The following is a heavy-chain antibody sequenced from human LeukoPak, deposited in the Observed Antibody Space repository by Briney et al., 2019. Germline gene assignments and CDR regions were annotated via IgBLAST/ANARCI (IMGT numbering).Heavy chain of an antibody. J-gene: IGHJ3*02. Sequence: SETLSLTXTVSGGSISSYYWSWIRQPAGKGLEWIGRFYADGSTHYNPSLKSRVTMSIDTSKNQFSLKLTFVTAADTAVYYCAREVWEADAFDIWGQGTVVTVSS. D-gene: IGHD3-16*01. V-gene: IGHV4-4*07. CDR2: FYADGST. CDR1: GGSISSYY. CDR3: AREVWEADAFDI.